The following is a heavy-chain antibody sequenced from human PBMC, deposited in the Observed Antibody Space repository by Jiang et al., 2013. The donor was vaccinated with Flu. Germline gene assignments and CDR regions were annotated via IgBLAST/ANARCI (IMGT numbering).Heavy chain of an antibody. Sequence: LLKPSETLSLTCAVYGGSFSGYYWSWIRQPPGKGLEWIGEINHSGSTNYNPSLKSRVTISVDTSKNQFSLKLSSVTAADTAVYYCARGRDYSYYYYGMDVWGQGTTVTVSS. J-gene: IGHJ6*02. CDR3: ARGRDYSYYYYGMDV. D-gene: IGHD2-15*01. V-gene: IGHV4-34*01. CDR2: INHSGST. CDR1: GGSFSGYY.